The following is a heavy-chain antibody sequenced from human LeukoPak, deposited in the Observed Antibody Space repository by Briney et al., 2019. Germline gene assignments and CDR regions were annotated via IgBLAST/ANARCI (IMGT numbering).Heavy chain of an antibody. J-gene: IGHJ4*02. CDR2: INSDGRST. CDR3: AKAGRVEYCSSTSCYSSYFDY. CDR1: EFTFSSYY. D-gene: IGHD2-2*01. V-gene: IGHV3-74*01. Sequence: GGSLRLSCAVSEFTFSSYYMHRVRQAPGKGLVWVSRINSDGRSTSYADSVKGRFTISRDNAKNTLYLQMNSLRAEDTAVYYCAKAGRVEYCSSTSCYSSYFDYWGQGTLVTVSS.